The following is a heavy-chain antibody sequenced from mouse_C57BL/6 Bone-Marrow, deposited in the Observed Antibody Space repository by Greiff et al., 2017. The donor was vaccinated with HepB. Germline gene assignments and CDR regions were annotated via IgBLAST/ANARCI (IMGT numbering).Heavy chain of an antibody. Sequence: QVQLQQPGAELVMPGASMKLSCKASGYTFTSYWMHWVKQRPGQGLEWIGEIDPSDSYTNYNQKFKGKSTLTVDKSSSTAYMQLSSLTSEDSAVYYCAREGLDSSGAWFAYWGQGTLVTVSA. CDR3: AREGLDSSGAWFAY. CDR2: IDPSDSYT. D-gene: IGHD3-2*02. V-gene: IGHV1-69*01. J-gene: IGHJ3*01. CDR1: GYTFTSYW.